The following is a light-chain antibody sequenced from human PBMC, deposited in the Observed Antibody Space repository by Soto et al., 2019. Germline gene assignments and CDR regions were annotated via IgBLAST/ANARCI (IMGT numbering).Light chain of an antibody. J-gene: IGKJ1*01. Sequence: EIVMTQSPATLSVSPGERATLSCRASQSVSSNLAWYRQKPGQAPRLLIYGASSRGTGFPARFSGSGSGTEFTLTISSLQSEDFAVYYCQQYNNWPRTFGQGTKVEIK. CDR1: QSVSSN. V-gene: IGKV3-15*01. CDR3: QQYNNWPRT. CDR2: GAS.